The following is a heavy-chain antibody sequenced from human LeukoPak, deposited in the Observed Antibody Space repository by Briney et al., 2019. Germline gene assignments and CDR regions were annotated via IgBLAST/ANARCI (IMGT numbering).Heavy chain of an antibody. CDR2: VHLSGAS. D-gene: IGHD1-26*01. V-gene: IGHV4-4*02. J-gene: IGHJ4*02. Sequence: SGTLSLNCAVSGGFNLTSNWWSWVRQPPGEGLEWIGEVHLSGASNYNPSLKSRVNMSIDKSKNQLSLELTSVTAADTAIYYCTRESGAFSPFGFWGQGTLVTVSS. CDR1: GGFNLTSNW. CDR3: TRESGAFSPFGF.